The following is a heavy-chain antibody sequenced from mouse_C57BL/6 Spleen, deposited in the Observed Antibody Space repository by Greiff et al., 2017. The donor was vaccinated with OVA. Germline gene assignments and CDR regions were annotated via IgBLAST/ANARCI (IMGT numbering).Heavy chain of an antibody. CDR2: ISYDGSN. Sequence: DVKVEESGPGLVKPSQSLSLTCSVTGYSITSGYYWNWIRQFPGNKLEWMGYISYDGSNNYNPSLKNRISITRDTSKNQFFLKLNSVTTEDTATYYCARVDDGYYPAWFAYWGQGTLVTVSA. CDR3: ARVDDGYYPAWFAY. V-gene: IGHV3-6*01. J-gene: IGHJ3*01. CDR1: GYSITSGYY. D-gene: IGHD2-3*01.